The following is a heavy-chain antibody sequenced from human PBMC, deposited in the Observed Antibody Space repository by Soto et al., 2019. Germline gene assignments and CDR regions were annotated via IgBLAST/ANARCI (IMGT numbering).Heavy chain of an antibody. CDR3: ARDRLYYGSGSYYSPVGGYYYYGMDV. Sequence: SETLSLTCTVSGGSVSSGSYYWSWIRQPPGKGLEWIGYIYYSGSTNYNPSLKSRVTISVDTSKNQFSLKLSSVTAADTAVYYCARDRLYYGSGSYYSPVGGYYYYGMDVWGQGTTVTVSS. V-gene: IGHV4-61*01. CDR2: IYYSGST. CDR1: GGSVSSGSYY. J-gene: IGHJ6*02. D-gene: IGHD3-10*01.